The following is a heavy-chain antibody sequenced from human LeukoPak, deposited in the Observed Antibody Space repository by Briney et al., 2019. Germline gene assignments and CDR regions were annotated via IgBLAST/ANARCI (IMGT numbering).Heavy chain of an antibody. CDR3: ANDHYYDSSGFFDW. CDR2: ISGSGGST. V-gene: IGHV3-23*01. D-gene: IGHD3-22*01. J-gene: IGHJ4*02. CDR1: GFTFSSYA. Sequence: PGGSLRLSCAASGFTFSSYAMSWVRQAPGKGLEWVSAISGSGGSTYYADSVKGRFTIYRDNSKNTLYLQMNSLRAADTALYYCANDHYYDSSGFFDWWGQGTLVTVSS.